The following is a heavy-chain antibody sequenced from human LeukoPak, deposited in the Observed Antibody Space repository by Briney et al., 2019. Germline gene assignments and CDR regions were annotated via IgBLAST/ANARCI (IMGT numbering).Heavy chain of an antibody. J-gene: IGHJ3*02. CDR1: GYTLTNYY. V-gene: IGHV1-2*02. CDR2: LNTKTGVT. Sequence: PGASVKVSCKASGYTLTNYYMHWVRQAPGQGLEWMGWLNTKTGVTDYAQQIEGRVTLSRDTSISTAYMELSRLRSDHTALYYCASVLMTTVTYDVRVGCDMWGQGTMVTVCS. D-gene: IGHD4-17*01. CDR3: ASVLMTTVTYDVRVGCDM.